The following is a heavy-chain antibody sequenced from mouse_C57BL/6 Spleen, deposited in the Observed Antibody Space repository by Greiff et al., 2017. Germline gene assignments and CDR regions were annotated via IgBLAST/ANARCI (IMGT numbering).Heavy chain of an antibody. Sequence: QVQLQQPGAELVMPGASVKLSCKASGYTFTSYWMHWVKQRPGQGLEWIGEIDPSDSYTNYNQKFKGKSTLTVDKSSSTAYLQLSSLTSEYSAVYFCARSTYCIIPDYFDYWGQGTTLTVSA. J-gene: IGHJ2*01. CDR2: IDPSDSYT. D-gene: IGHD2-10*01. CDR3: ARSTYCIIPDYFDY. V-gene: IGHV1-69*01. CDR1: GYTFTSYW.